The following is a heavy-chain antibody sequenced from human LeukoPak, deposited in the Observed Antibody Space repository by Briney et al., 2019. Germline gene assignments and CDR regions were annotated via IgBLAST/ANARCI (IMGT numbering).Heavy chain of an antibody. CDR2: IRSKAYGGTT. D-gene: IGHD6-6*01. CDR3: TRDRHEYSSSYGLPYYYYGMDV. Sequence: QPGRSLRLSCAASGFTFSSYAMHWVRQAPGKGLEWVGFIRSKAYGGTTEYAASVKGRFTISKDDSKSIAYLQMNSLKTEDTAVYYCTRDRHEYSSSYGLPYYYYGMDVWGQGTTVTVSS. J-gene: IGHJ6*02. V-gene: IGHV3-49*04. CDR1: GFTFSSYA.